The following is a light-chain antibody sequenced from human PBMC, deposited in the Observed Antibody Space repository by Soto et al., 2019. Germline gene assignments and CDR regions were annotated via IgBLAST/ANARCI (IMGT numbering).Light chain of an antibody. V-gene: IGKV2-30*01. CDR3: MQGTHWPRT. Sequence: DVVMTQSPLSLPVTLGQPASISCRSSQSLVYSDGNTYLSWFQQRPGQSPRRLIYKVSTRDSGVPDSFIGRGSGADFTLKISRVEAEDVGVYYCMQGTHWPRTFGQGTKVEIK. CDR1: QSLVYSDGNTY. CDR2: KVS. J-gene: IGKJ1*01.